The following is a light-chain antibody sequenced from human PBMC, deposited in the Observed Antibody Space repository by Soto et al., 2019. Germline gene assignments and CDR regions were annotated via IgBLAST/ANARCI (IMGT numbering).Light chain of an antibody. J-gene: IGLJ1*01. Sequence: QSALTQPASVSGSFGQSITISCTGTSSDVGTYNLVSWYQQHPGKAPKLMIYEDTKRPSGISNRFSGSRSGNTASLTISGLQAEDEADYHCCSYASSSTYVFGTGTKLTVL. CDR2: EDT. CDR3: CSYASSSTYV. V-gene: IGLV2-23*01. CDR1: SSDVGTYNL.